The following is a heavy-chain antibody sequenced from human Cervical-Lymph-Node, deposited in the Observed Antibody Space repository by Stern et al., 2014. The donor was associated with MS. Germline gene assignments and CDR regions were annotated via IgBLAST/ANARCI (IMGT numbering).Heavy chain of an antibody. CDR2: IIPILDTT. V-gene: IGHV1-69*11. D-gene: IGHD2-15*01. Sequence: LVESGAEVKKPWSSGKGYCKSSGGPFITHAISCVRQAPGQGLERLGRIIPILDTTDYAQRVQGGTTIHADEYTDTAYMELRSLTPDDTAVYYCAREKSDCSGGSCFSSLDYWGQGTLVTVSS. CDR1: GGPFITHA. J-gene: IGHJ4*02. CDR3: AREKSDCSGGSCFSSLDY.